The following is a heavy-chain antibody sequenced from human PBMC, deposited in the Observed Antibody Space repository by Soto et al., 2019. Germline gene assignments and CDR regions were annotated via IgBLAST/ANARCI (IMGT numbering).Heavy chain of an antibody. V-gene: IGHV3-23*01. Sequence: EVQLLESGGGLVQPGGSLRLSCAASGFTFSSYAMSWVRQAPGKGLEWVSAISGSGGSTYYADSVKGRFTISRDNSKNTLYLQMNSLRAEDTAVYYCAKAGGGFGELLRVFDYWGPGTLVTVSS. D-gene: IGHD3-10*01. J-gene: IGHJ4*02. CDR2: ISGSGGST. CDR1: GFTFSSYA. CDR3: AKAGGGFGELLRVFDY.